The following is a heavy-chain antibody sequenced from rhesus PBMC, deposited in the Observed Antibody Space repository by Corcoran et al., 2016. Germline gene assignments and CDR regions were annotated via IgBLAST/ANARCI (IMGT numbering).Heavy chain of an antibody. CDR3: ASEGAAAPFDY. J-gene: IGHJ4*01. V-gene: IGHV4S10*01. D-gene: IGHD6-25*01. CDR1: GGSISDSYR. CDR2: IYGSGSST. Sequence: QVQLQESGPGVVKPSETLSLTCAVSGGSISDSYRWSWIRQPPGKGLEWIGYIYGSGSSTNYNPSLKSRVTLSVDTSKNQLSLKLSSVTAADTAVYYCASEGAAAPFDYWGQGVLVTVSS.